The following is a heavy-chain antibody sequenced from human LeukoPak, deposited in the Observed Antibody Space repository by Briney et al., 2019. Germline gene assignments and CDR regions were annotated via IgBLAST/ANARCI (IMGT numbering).Heavy chain of an antibody. D-gene: IGHD3-22*01. CDR3: ARDPPWVDYSDSSGYRRAFDI. CDR2: INTNTGNS. V-gene: IGHV7-4-1*02. CDR1: GYTFTSYA. Sequence: ASVKVSCKASGYTFTSYAMNWVRQAPGQGLEWMGWINTNTGNSTYAQGFTGRFVFSLDTSVSTAYLQISSLKAEDTAVYYCARDPPWVDYSDSSGYRRAFDIWGLGTMVTVSS. J-gene: IGHJ3*02.